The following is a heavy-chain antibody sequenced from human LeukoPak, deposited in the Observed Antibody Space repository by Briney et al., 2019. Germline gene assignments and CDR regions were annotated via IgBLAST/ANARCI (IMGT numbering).Heavy chain of an antibody. CDR3: VRDIAAAGGFDY. D-gene: IGHD6-13*01. CDR1: GGSFSGYY. Sequence: KPSETLSLTGGVYGGSFSGYYWGWISQPPGKGLEWIGEINNSGSTNYNPSLKSRVTISVDTSKNQFSLKLSSVTAADTAVYYCVRDIAAAGGFDYWGQGALLSASS. CDR2: INNSGST. J-gene: IGHJ4*02. V-gene: IGHV4-34*01.